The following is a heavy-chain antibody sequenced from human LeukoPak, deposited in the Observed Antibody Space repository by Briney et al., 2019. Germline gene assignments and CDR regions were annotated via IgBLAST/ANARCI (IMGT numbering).Heavy chain of an antibody. CDR1: GCSISSYY. CDR2: IYYSRST. V-gene: IGHV4-59*01. CDR3: ARDSDYSYMDV. Sequence: SETLSLTCTVSGCSISSYYWSWIRQPPGKGLEWMGYIYYSRSTNYNPSLKSRLTISVDTSTSQFSMKLSSVTAADTAVYYCARDSDYSYMDVWGKGTTVTVSS. J-gene: IGHJ6*03. D-gene: IGHD1-26*01.